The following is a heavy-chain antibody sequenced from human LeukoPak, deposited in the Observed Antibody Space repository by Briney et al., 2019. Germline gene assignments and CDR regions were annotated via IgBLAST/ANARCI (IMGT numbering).Heavy chain of an antibody. D-gene: IGHD3-22*01. CDR1: GFTFSSYW. J-gene: IGHJ5*02. V-gene: IGHV3-7*01. CDR2: IKQDGSEK. Sequence: GGSLRLSCAASGFTFSSYWMSWVRQAPGKGLEWVANIKQDGSEKYYVDSVKGRFTISRDNAKNSLYLQMNSLRAEDTAVYYCARVGSYYYDSSGPFDPWGQGTLVTVSS. CDR3: ARVGSYYYDSSGPFDP.